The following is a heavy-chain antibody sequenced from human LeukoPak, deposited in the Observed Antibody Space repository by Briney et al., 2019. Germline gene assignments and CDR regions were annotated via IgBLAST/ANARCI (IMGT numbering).Heavy chain of an antibody. CDR2: IYYSGST. CDR1: GGSISSGGYY. V-gene: IGHV4-31*03. CDR3: ARGNYDFWSGPPVWFDP. D-gene: IGHD3-3*01. J-gene: IGHJ5*02. Sequence: SETLSLTCTVSGGSISSGGYYWSWIRQHPGKGLEWIGCIYYSGSTYYNPSLKSRVTISVDTSKNQFSLKLSSVTAADTAVYYCARGNYDFWSGPPVWFDPWGQGTLVTVSS.